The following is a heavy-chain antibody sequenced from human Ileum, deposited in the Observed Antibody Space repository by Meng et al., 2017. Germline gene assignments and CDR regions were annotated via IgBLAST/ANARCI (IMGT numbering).Heavy chain of an antibody. CDR2: IYPGDSDT. V-gene: IGHV5-51*01. Sequence: GASLKISCNGSGYSFTSYWIGWVRQMPGKGLEWMWIIYPGDSDTRYSPSFQGQVTISADKSISTAYLQWSSLKASDTAMYYCARSIVGATYYFDYWGQGTLVTVSS. CDR3: ARSIVGATYYFDY. J-gene: IGHJ4*02. D-gene: IGHD1-26*01. CDR1: GYSFTSYW.